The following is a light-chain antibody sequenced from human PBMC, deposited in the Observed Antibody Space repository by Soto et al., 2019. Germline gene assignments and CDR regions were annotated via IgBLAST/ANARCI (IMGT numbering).Light chain of an antibody. CDR1: QSVSNK. CDR2: AAD. J-gene: IGKJ1*01. Sequence: VMRQSPATLSVSPGETDTLSCRASQSVSNKLAWYQQRPGQAPRLLIYAADTRATGIPDRFSGSGSGREFTLTISSLQSEDFAVYYCQQYNNWPPWTFGQGTKV. V-gene: IGKV3-15*01. CDR3: QQYNNWPPWT.